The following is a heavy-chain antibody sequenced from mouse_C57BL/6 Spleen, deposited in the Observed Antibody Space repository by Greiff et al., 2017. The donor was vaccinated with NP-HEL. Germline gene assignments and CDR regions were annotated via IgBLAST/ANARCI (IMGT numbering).Heavy chain of an antibody. CDR3: TRNYDYDRNWYFDV. D-gene: IGHD2-4*01. V-gene: IGHV1-15*01. J-gene: IGHJ1*03. Sequence: VQLQQSGAELVRPGASVTLSCKASGYTFTDYEMHWVKQTPVHGLEWIGAIDPETGGTAYNQKFKGKAILTADKSSSTAYMELRSLTSEDSAVYYCTRNYDYDRNWYFDVWGTGTTVTVSS. CDR1: GYTFTDYE. CDR2: IDPETGGT.